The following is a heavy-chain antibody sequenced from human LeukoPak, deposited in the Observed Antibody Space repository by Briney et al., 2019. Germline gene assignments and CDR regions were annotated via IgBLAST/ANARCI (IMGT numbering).Heavy chain of an antibody. CDR3: ARETGDSYWYFDL. V-gene: IGHV3-7*01. D-gene: IGHD7-27*01. Sequence: GGSLRLSCAASGFALSTYWMSWVRQAPGKGLEWVANIKQDGSETYYVDSVKGRFTISRDNAKNSLYLQMNTLRVEDTAVYYCARETGDSYWYFDLWGRGTPVPVSS. CDR2: IKQDGSET. J-gene: IGHJ2*01. CDR1: GFALSTYW.